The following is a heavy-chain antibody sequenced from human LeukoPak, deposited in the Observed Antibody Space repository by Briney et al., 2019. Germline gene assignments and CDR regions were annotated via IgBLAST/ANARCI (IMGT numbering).Heavy chain of an antibody. D-gene: IGHD3-10*01. CDR2: IIPIFGTA. V-gene: IGHV1-69*13. CDR3: ARDANPFGSGSYYTFNWFDP. J-gene: IGHJ5*02. Sequence: GASVKVSCKASGGTFSSYAISWVRQAPGKGLEWMGGIIPIFGTANYAQKFQGRVTITADESTSTAYMELSSLRSEDTVVYYCARDANPFGSGSYYTFNWFDPWGQGTLVTVSS. CDR1: GGTFSSYA.